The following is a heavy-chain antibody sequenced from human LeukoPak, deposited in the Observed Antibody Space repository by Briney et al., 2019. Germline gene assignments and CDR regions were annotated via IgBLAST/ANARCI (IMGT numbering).Heavy chain of an antibody. CDR2: ISYDGSNK. D-gene: IGHD2-2*01. CDR3: ARDVGRVVAYYYYGMDV. Sequence: GGSLRLSCAASGFTFSSYAMHWVRQAPGKELEWVAVISYDGSNKYYADSVKGRFTISRDNSKNTLYLQMNSLRAEDTAVYYCARDVGRVVAYYYYGMDVWGQGTTVTVSS. J-gene: IGHJ6*02. CDR1: GFTFSSYA. V-gene: IGHV3-30*04.